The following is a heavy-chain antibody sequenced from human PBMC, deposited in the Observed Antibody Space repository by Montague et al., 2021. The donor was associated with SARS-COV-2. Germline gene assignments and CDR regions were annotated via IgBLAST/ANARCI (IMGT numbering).Heavy chain of an antibody. Sequence: SETLSLTSAVYGGSFSDYHWTWIRQSPGGGLEWIGQINYGGSTKYNPSLRSRVTISIDTSKNQFSLKLTSVTAAGTAVYYCARGAPGYWGQGTLVTVSS. D-gene: IGHD1-1*01. V-gene: IGHV4-34*01. CDR2: INYGGST. CDR3: ARGAPGY. CDR1: GGSFSDYH. J-gene: IGHJ4*02.